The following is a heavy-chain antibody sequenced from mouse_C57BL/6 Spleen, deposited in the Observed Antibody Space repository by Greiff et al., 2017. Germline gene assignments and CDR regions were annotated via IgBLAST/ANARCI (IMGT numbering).Heavy chain of an antibody. V-gene: IGHV1-82*01. CDR2: IYPGDGDT. J-gene: IGHJ3*01. CDR1: GYAFSSSW. D-gene: IGHD1-1*01. CDR3: ARWDYGSGSFAY. Sequence: QVQLQQSGPELVKPGASVKISCKASGYAFSSSWMNWVKHRPGKGLEWIGRIYPGDGDTNYNGKFKGKATLTADKSSSTAYMQLSSLTSEDSAVYFCARWDYGSGSFAYWGQGTLVTVSA.